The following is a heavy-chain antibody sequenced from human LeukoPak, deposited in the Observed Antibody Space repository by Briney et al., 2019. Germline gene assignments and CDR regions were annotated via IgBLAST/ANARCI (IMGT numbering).Heavy chain of an antibody. D-gene: IGHD1-26*01. CDR1: GGSISSYY. Sequence: PSETLSLTCTVSGGSISSYYWSWIRQPPGKGLEWIGYIYYSGSTNYNPSLKSRVTISVDTSKNQFSLKLSSVTAADTAVYYCATRVSGSYYAWFDPWGQGTLVTVSS. V-gene: IGHV4-59*12. J-gene: IGHJ5*02. CDR2: IYYSGST. CDR3: ATRVSGSYYAWFDP.